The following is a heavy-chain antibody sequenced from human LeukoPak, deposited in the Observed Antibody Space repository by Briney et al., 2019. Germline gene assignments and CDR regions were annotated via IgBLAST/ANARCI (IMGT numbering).Heavy chain of an antibody. J-gene: IGHJ4*02. CDR3: ARGGIGYCTSSSCYFDS. V-gene: IGHV6-1*01. CDR1: VDSASTNSAA. Sequence: SQTLSLTCAISVDSASTNSAAWNWIRQSPSRGLEWLGRTYYRSNWYNDYAVSVRRRITINPDTSKNHFSLQLNSVTPEDTAVYYCARGGIGYCTSSSCYFDSWGQGTLVTVSS. D-gene: IGHD2-2*01. CDR2: TYYRSNWYN.